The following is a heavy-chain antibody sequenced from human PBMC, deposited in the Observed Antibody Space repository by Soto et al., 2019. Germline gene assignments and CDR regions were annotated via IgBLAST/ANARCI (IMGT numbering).Heavy chain of an antibody. V-gene: IGHV3-21*01. CDR2: ISSSSSYI. CDR1: GFTFSSYS. CDR3: ARERGAARYLDY. Sequence: PGGSLRLSCAASGFTFSSYSMSWVRQAPGKGLEWVSSISSSSSYIYYADSVKGRFTISRDNAKNSLYLQMNSLRAEDTAVYYCARERGAARYLDYWGQGTLVTVSS. D-gene: IGHD6-6*01. J-gene: IGHJ4*02.